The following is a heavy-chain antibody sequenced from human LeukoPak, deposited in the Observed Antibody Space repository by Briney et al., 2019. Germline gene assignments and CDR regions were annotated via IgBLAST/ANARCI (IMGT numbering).Heavy chain of an antibody. CDR1: CGSFSGYY. CDR2: INHSGST. J-gene: IGHJ4*02. CDR3: ARGPLVSPWDY. V-gene: IGHV4-34*01. Sequence: SETLSLTCAVYCGSFSGYYWSWLRQPPGKGLEWLGEINHSGSTNYNPSLKSRVTISVDTSKNQFSLKLSSVTAADTAVYYCARGPLVSPWDYWGQGTLVTVSS. D-gene: IGHD6-6*01.